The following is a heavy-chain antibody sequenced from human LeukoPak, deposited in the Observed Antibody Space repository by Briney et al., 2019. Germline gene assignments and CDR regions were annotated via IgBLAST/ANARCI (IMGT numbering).Heavy chain of an antibody. J-gene: IGHJ4*02. Sequence: PGGSLRLSCSVSGVTFSTYVMHWGRQAPGEGVEDGSAISSNGDNTYYAESVKGRFTISRDNSKNTLYLQMSSLRADDTAVYYCVRGTGYWGQGTLVTVSS. CDR3: VRGTGY. V-gene: IGHV3-64D*06. CDR2: ISSNGDNT. CDR1: GVTFSTYV.